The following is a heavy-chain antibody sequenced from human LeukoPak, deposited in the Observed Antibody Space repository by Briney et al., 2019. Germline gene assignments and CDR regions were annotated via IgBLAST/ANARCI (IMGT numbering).Heavy chain of an antibody. V-gene: IGHV5-51*01. CDR3: ASHHAGSGSFYYYGMDV. D-gene: IGHD3-10*01. CDR1: GYSFTSYW. CDR2: IYPGDSDT. Sequence: GESLKISCKGSGYSFTSYWIGWVRQMPGKGLEWMGIIYPGDSDTRYSPSFQGQVTILADKSISTAYLQWSSLKASDTAMYYCASHHAGSGSFYYYGMDVWGQGTTVTVSS. J-gene: IGHJ6*02.